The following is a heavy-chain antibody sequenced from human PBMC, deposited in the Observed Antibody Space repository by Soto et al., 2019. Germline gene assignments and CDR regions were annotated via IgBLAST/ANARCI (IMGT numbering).Heavy chain of an antibody. CDR1: GFTFIGSA. D-gene: IGHD6-6*01. Sequence: PGGSLRLSCAASGFTFIGSAMHWVRQASGKGLEWVGRIRSKANSYATAYAASVKGRFTISRDDSKNTAYLQMNSLKTEDTAVYYCTRPSSSSLGADYWGQGTLVTVSS. CDR2: IRSKANSYAT. J-gene: IGHJ4*02. CDR3: TRPSSSSLGADY. V-gene: IGHV3-73*01.